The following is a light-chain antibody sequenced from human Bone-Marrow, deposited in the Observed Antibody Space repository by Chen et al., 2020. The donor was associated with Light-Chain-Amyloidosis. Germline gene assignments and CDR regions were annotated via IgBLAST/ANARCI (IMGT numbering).Light chain of an antibody. CDR1: NIVSTS. Sequence: SYVLTQPSSVSVAPGQTATIACGGNNIVSTSVHWYQQTPGQAPVLVVYDDSDRPSGIPERLSGSNSGNTATLTISRVEAGDEAAYYCQVWDRSSDRPVFGGGTKLTVL. V-gene: IGLV3-21*02. CDR3: QVWDRSSDRPV. CDR2: DDS. J-gene: IGLJ3*02.